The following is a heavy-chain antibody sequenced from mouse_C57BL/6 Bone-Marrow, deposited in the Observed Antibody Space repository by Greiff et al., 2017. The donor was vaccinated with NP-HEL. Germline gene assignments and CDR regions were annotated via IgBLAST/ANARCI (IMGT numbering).Heavy chain of an antibody. CDR2: ISYDGSN. Sequence: ESGPGLVKPSQSLSLTCSVTGYSITSGYYWNWIRQFPGNKLEWMGYISYDGSNNYNPSLKNRISITRDTSKNQFFLKLNSVTTEDTATYYCARDLRGWYFDVWGTGTTVTVSS. D-gene: IGHD1-1*01. V-gene: IGHV3-6*01. CDR1: GYSITSGYY. CDR3: ARDLRGWYFDV. J-gene: IGHJ1*03.